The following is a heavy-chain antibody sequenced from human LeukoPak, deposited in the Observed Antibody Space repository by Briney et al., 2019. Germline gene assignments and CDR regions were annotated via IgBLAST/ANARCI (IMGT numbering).Heavy chain of an antibody. J-gene: IGHJ4*02. V-gene: IGHV4-59*01. CDR2: IYYSGST. Sequence: SETLSLTCTVSGGSISSYYWSWIRQPPGKGLEWIGYIYYSGSTNYNPSLKSRVTISVDTSKNQFSLKLSSVTAADTAVYYCAREDIVLMVYDNWGQGTLVTVSS. CDR3: AREDIVLMVYDN. CDR1: GGSISSYY. D-gene: IGHD2-8*01.